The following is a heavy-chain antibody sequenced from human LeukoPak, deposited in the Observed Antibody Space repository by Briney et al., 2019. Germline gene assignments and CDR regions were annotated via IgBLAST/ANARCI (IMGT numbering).Heavy chain of an antibody. Sequence: GGSLRLSCAASGFTFSTYTMNWVRQAPGKGLEWVSSISSSSSYIYYADSVKGRFTISRDNAKSSLSLQMNSLRAEDTAVYYCARDPYDDYDYWGQGPLVTVSS. CDR2: ISSSSSYI. CDR3: ARDPYDDYDY. J-gene: IGHJ4*02. CDR1: GFTFSTYT. D-gene: IGHD4-17*01. V-gene: IGHV3-21*01.